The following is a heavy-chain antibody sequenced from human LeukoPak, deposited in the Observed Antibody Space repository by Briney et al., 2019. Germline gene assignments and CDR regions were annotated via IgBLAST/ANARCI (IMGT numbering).Heavy chain of an antibody. D-gene: IGHD3-22*01. J-gene: IGHJ5*02. V-gene: IGHV4-30-4*01. CDR1: GGSISSGDYY. Sequence: SQTLSLTCTVSGGSISSGDYYWSWIRQPPGKGLEWIAYMYYSGSTYYNPSLKSRVTMSAGTSKNQLSLKLSSVTAADTAVYYCARPYYYDSRIDPWGQGILVTVSS. CDR3: ARPYYYDSRIDP. CDR2: MYYSGST.